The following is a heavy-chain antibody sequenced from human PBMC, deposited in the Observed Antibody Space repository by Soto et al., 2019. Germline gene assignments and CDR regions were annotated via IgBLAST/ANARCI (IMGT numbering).Heavy chain of an antibody. J-gene: IGHJ6*02. V-gene: IGHV1-3*01. Sequence: GASVKVSCKASGYTFTSYAMHWVRQAPGQRLEWMGWINAGNGNTKYSQKFQGRVTITRDTSASTAYMELSSLRSEDTAVYYCARDVGYSGYDSGYYYYYYGMDVWGQGTTVTVSS. CDR3: ARDVGYSGYDSGYYYYYYGMDV. CDR2: INAGNGNT. D-gene: IGHD5-12*01. CDR1: GYTFTSYA.